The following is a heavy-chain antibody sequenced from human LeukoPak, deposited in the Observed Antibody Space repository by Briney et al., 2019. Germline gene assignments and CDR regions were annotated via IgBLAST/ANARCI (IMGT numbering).Heavy chain of an antibody. V-gene: IGHV3-9*01. Sequence: PGGSLRLSCAASGFTFDDYAMHWVRQAPGKGLEWVSGISWNSGSIGYADSVKGRFTISRDNAKNSLYLQMNSLRAEDTVLYYCAKDIDGDSPCDAFDIWGQGTMVTVSS. CDR1: GFTFDDYA. CDR3: AKDIDGDSPCDAFDI. D-gene: IGHD4-17*01. CDR2: ISWNSGSI. J-gene: IGHJ3*02.